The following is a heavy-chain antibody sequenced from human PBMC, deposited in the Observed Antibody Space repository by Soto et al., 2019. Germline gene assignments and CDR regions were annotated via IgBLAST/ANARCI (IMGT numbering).Heavy chain of an antibody. J-gene: IGHJ6*02. Sequence: QVQLVQSGAEVKKPGSSVKVSCKASGGTFTSYAISWVRQAPGQGLEWMGGIIPILGTANYGQKFQGRVAITADEPTSTAYMKLSSLRSEDTAVYYCARGGYRHYYYYYGMDVWGQGTTVTVSS. D-gene: IGHD5-12*01. CDR2: IIPILGTA. CDR3: ARGGYRHYYYYYGMDV. CDR1: GGTFTSYA. V-gene: IGHV1-69*01.